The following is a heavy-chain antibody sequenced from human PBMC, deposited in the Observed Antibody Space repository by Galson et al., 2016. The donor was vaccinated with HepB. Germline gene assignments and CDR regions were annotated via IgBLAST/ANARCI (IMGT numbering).Heavy chain of an antibody. D-gene: IGHD1-26*01. CDR3: AKERGSRGSHYESDLDY. V-gene: IGHV3-30*18. Sequence: SLRLSCAVSGFRISNHGMQWVRQAPGKGLEWVAVISYDGGTKIYVDSVKGRFTISRDNSENTLDLQINSLRAEDTGVYYCAKERGSRGSHYESDLDYWGQGTLVTVSS. J-gene: IGHJ4*02. CDR2: ISYDGGTK. CDR1: GFRISNHG.